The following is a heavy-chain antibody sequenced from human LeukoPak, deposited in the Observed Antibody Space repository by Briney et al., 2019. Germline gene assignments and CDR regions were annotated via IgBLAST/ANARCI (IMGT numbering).Heavy chain of an antibody. V-gene: IGHV3-20*04. Sequence: PGGSLRLSCAASGFTFSDYYMSWVRQAPGKGLEWVSGINWNGGSTGYADSVKGRFTISRDNAKNSLYLQMNSLRAEDTALYYCARDRAGIAAAGDYYYYMDVWGKGTTVTVSS. J-gene: IGHJ6*03. CDR1: GFTFSDYY. CDR3: ARDRAGIAAAGDYYYYMDV. CDR2: INWNGGST. D-gene: IGHD6-13*01.